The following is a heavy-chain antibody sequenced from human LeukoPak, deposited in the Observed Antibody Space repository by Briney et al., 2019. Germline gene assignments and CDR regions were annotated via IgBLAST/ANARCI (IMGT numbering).Heavy chain of an antibody. CDR1: GGTFSSYA. CDR3: ARGTNSSGYYYPTYSY. Sequence: SVRVSCKASGGTFSSYAISWVRQAPGQGLEWMGRIIPILGIANYAQKFQGRVTITADKSTSTAYMELSSLRSEDTAVYYCARGTNSSGYYYPTYSYWGQGTLVTVSS. D-gene: IGHD3-22*01. V-gene: IGHV1-69*04. CDR2: IIPILGIA. J-gene: IGHJ4*02.